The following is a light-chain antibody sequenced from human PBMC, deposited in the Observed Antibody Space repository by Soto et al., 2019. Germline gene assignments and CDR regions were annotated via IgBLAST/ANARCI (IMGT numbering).Light chain of an antibody. CDR1: QLVSSSY. CDR3: QQYGSTPLT. V-gene: IGKV3-20*01. CDR2: DAS. Sequence: EIVLTQSPGTLSLSPGERATLSCRACQLVSSSYLAWYQQKPGQAPRLLIYDASSRATGIPDRFSGSGSGTDFTLSISRLEPEDFAVYYCQQYGSTPLTFGGGTKVEIK. J-gene: IGKJ4*01.